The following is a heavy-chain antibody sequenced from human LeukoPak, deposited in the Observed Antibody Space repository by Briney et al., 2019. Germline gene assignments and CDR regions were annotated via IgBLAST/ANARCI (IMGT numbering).Heavy chain of an antibody. Sequence: SETLSLTCTVSGYSISSCYHWDWIRQPPGKGLEWIGSIYHSGSTYYNPSLKSRVTISVDTSKNQFSLKLSSVNAADTAVYYCARDSRAYCGGDCYSSGWLDPWGQGTLVTVSS. CDR3: ARDSRAYCGGDCYSSGWLDP. J-gene: IGHJ5*02. CDR2: IYHSGST. D-gene: IGHD2-21*01. CDR1: GYSISSCYH. V-gene: IGHV4-38-2*02.